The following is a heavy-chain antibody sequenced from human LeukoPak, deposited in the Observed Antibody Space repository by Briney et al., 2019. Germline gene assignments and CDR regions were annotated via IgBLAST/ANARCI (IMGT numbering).Heavy chain of an antibody. J-gene: IGHJ4*02. V-gene: IGHV3-30*02. CDR3: AKDGAVAGLFDY. Sequence: PGGSLRLSCAASGFTFSSYGMHCFRQAPGKGLVWVAFIRYDGSNKYYADSVKGRFTISRDNSKNTLYLQMNSLRAEDTAVYYCAKDGAVAGLFDYWGQGTLVTVSS. CDR1: GFTFSSYG. CDR2: IRYDGSNK. D-gene: IGHD6-19*01.